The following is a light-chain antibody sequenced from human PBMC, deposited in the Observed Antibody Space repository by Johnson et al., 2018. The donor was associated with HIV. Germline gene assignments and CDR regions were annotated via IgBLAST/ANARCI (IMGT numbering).Light chain of an antibody. Sequence: QSVLTQPPSVSAAPGQRVNISCSGHSSNIENYFVSWYQQLPCAAPRLLIYEDYKRPSGIPDRFSGSKSGASATLGITGLQTGDEADYYCGVWDASLSPHYVFGTGTTITVL. V-gene: IGLV1-51*02. CDR2: EDY. J-gene: IGLJ1*01. CDR3: GVWDASLSPHYV. CDR1: SSNIENYF.